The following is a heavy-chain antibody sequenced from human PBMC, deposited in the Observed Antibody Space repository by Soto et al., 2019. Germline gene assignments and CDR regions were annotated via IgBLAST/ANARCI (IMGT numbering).Heavy chain of an antibody. J-gene: IGHJ4*02. Sequence: PGGSLRLSCAASGFTFSSYAMSWVRQAPGKGLEWVSAISGSGGSTYYADSVKGRFTISRDNSKNTLYLQMNSLRAEDTAVYYYAKNPRGLGTVTPADYWGQGTLVTVSS. D-gene: IGHD4-4*01. CDR3: AKNPRGLGTVTPADY. CDR2: ISGSGGST. CDR1: GFTFSSYA. V-gene: IGHV3-23*01.